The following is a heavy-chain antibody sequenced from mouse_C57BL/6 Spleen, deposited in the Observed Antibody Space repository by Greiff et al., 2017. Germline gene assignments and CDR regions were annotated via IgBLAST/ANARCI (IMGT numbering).Heavy chain of an antibody. CDR3: VRPPYYYGSSYAMDY. V-gene: IGHV10-1*01. D-gene: IGHD1-1*01. CDR2: IRSKSNNYAT. CDR1: GFSFNTYA. Sequence: EVQLVESGGGLVQPKGSLKLSCAASGFSFNTYAMNWVRQAPGKGLEWVARIRSKSNNYATYYADSVKDRFTISRDDSESMLYLQMNNLKTEDTAMYYCVRPPYYYGSSYAMDYWGQGTSVTVSS. J-gene: IGHJ4*01.